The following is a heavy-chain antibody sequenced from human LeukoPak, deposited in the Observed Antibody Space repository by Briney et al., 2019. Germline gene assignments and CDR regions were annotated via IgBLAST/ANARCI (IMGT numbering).Heavy chain of an antibody. Sequence: GGALRLSCAAPGFTVSSNYMSWVRQDPGKVLGWVSVCYSGGSTYYADSVKGRFTISRDNSKNTLYLQMNSLRAEDTAVYYCAREETTVTTRGAYSIDYWGQGTLVTVSS. D-gene: IGHD4-17*01. J-gene: IGHJ4*02. CDR2: CYSGGST. V-gene: IGHV3-53*01. CDR3: AREETTVTTRGAYSIDY. CDR1: GFTVSSNY.